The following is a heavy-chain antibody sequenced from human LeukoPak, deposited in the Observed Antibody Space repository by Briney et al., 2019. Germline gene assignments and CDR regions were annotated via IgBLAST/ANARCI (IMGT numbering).Heavy chain of an antibody. D-gene: IGHD3-3*01. CDR1: GFTFSSYA. Sequence: GGSLRLSCAASGFTFSSYAMSWVRQAPGKGLEWVSAISGSDGSTYYADSVKGRFTISRDNSKNTLYLQMNSLRAEDTAVYYCAKGGRITIFGVVIGTFDYWGQGTLVTVSS. V-gene: IGHV3-23*01. J-gene: IGHJ4*02. CDR3: AKGGRITIFGVVIGTFDY. CDR2: ISGSDGST.